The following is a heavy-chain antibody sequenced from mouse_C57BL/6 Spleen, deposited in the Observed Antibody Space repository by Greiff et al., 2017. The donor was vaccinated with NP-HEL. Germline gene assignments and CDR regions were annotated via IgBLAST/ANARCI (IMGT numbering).Heavy chain of an antibody. V-gene: IGHV1-59*01. CDR3: ARGGVSDWYFDV. CDR1: GYTFTSYW. Sequence: QVQLQQPGAELVRPGTSVKLSCKASGYTFTSYWMHWVKQRPGQGLEWIGVIDPSDSYTNYNQKFKSKATMTVDTSSSTAYMQLSSLTSEDSAVYYCARGGVSDWYFDVWGTGTTVTVSS. J-gene: IGHJ1*03. CDR2: IDPSDSYT.